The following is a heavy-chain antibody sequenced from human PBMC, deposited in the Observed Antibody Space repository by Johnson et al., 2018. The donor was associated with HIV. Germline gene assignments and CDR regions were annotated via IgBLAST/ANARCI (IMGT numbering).Heavy chain of an antibody. V-gene: IGHV3-9*01. J-gene: IGHJ3*02. CDR1: GFTFDDYA. CDR3: AKDLRVYTCDAFDI. D-gene: IGHD5/OR15-5a*01. Sequence: EVQLVESGGGLVQPGRSMRLSCAASGFTFDDYAMHWVRQAPGKGLEWVSGISWNGGSIGYADSVKGRFTISRDNAKNSLYLQMNSLRAEDTAVYYCAKDLRVYTCDAFDIWGQGTMVTVSS. CDR2: ISWNGGSI.